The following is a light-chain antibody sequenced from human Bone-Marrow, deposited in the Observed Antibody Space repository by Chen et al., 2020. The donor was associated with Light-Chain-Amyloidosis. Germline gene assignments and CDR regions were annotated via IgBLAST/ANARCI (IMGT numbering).Light chain of an antibody. CDR1: SSNIGNNA. CDR3: AAWDDSLNGWV. CDR2: YDD. V-gene: IGLV1-36*01. J-gene: IGLJ3*02. Sequence: HSVLIPPHSGAAAPRPRVTIPCSGSSSNIGNNAVTWYQQLPGKAPKLLIYYDDLLPSGVSDRFSGSKSGTSASLAISGLQSEDEADYYCAAWDDSLNGWVFGGGTKLTVL.